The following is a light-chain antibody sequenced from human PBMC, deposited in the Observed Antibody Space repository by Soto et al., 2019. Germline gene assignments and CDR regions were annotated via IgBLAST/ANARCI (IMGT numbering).Light chain of an antibody. CDR1: QSISIW. CDR3: QQYKSYWT. Sequence: DIQMTQSPSTLSASVGDRVTITCRASQSISIWLAWYQQKPGKAPKLLIYKASSLESGVPSRFSGSGSGTAFTLTISSLQPDDFATYYCQQYKSYWTFGEGTKVEIK. V-gene: IGKV1-5*03. J-gene: IGKJ1*01. CDR2: KAS.